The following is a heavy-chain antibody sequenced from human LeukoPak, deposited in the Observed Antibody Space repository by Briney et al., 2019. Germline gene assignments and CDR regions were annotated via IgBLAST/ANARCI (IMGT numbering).Heavy chain of an antibody. D-gene: IGHD6-13*01. CDR1: GDTFSNYA. V-gene: IGHV1-69*06. Sequence: SVKVSCKASGDTFSNYAISWVRQAPGQGLEWMGSVIPIFGTPNNAQKFQGRVTITADKSTNTAYMELSSLRSEDTAVFYCARVAAGGNRFWFDPWGQGTLVTVSS. CDR2: VIPIFGTP. J-gene: IGHJ5*02. CDR3: ARVAAGGNRFWFDP.